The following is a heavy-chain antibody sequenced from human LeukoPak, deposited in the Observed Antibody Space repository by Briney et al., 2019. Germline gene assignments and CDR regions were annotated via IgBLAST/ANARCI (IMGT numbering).Heavy chain of an antibody. CDR3: ASSIAGAAGDAFDI. J-gene: IGHJ3*02. CDR2: IIPILDIA. V-gene: IGHV1-69*02. D-gene: IGHD6-13*01. CDR1: GYTFTGYY. Sequence: SVNVSRKASGYTFTGYYMHWVRQAPGQGLEWMGRIIPILDIANYAQKFQGRVTITADKSTSTAYMELSSLISEDTAVYYCASSIAGAAGDAFDIWGQGTMVTVSS.